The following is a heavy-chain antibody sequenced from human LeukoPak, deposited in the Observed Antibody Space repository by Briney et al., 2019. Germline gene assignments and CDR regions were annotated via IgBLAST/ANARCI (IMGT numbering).Heavy chain of an antibody. D-gene: IGHD3-10*01. CDR1: GFNFDDYA. Sequence: TGGSLRLFCAASGFNFDDYAMHWVRQAPGKGLAWVSGNSWNSGSIGYADSVKGRFTISRDNAKNTLYLQMNSLRAEDTALYYCAKGGYYGSGSHFPVDPWGQGTLVTVSS. CDR3: AKGGYYGSGSHFPVDP. V-gene: IGHV3-9*01. CDR2: NSWNSGSI. J-gene: IGHJ5*02.